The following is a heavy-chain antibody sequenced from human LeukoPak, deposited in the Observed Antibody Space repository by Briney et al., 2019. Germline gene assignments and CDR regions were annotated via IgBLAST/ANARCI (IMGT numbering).Heavy chain of an antibody. Sequence: PGGSLRLSCAASGFTFTIYTMNWVRQAPGRGLEWVSSISSTGNNIYYADSVKGRFTISRDNAKVSLYLEMNSLRAEDTAVYYCARGGSGNFYYWGQGTLVTVSS. D-gene: IGHD1-26*01. CDR3: ARGGSGNFYY. J-gene: IGHJ4*02. V-gene: IGHV3-21*01. CDR2: ISSTGNNI. CDR1: GFTFTIYT.